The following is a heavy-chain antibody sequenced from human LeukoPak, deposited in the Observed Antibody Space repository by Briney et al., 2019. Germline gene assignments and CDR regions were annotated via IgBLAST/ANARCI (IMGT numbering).Heavy chain of an antibody. D-gene: IGHD3-10*01. CDR2: TIPIFGTA. CDR1: GGTFISYA. Sequence: GASVTVSFKASGGTFISYAISWVRQAPGQGLEWMGGTIPIFGTANYAQKFQGRVTITADESTSTAYMELSSLRSEDTAVYYCARGGSGSYHYYYYYMDVWGKGTTVTISS. J-gene: IGHJ6*03. CDR3: ARGGSGSYHYYYYYMDV. V-gene: IGHV1-69*13.